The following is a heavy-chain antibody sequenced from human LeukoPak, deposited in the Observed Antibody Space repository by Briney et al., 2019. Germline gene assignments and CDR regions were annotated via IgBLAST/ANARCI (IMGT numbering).Heavy chain of an antibody. CDR3: ARGYSSGKRLTSTSPFDY. J-gene: IGHJ4*02. CDR1: GFTFSSYW. CDR2: INSDGSST. V-gene: IGHV3-74*01. D-gene: IGHD6-19*01. Sequence: GGSLRLSCAASGFTFSSYWMHWVRQAPGKGLVWVSRINSDGSSTSYADSVKGRFTISRDNAKNTLYLQMNSLRAEDTAVYYCARGYSSGKRLTSTSPFDYWGQGTLVTVSS.